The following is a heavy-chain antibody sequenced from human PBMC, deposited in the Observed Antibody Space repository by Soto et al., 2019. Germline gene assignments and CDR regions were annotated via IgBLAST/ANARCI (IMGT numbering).Heavy chain of an antibody. D-gene: IGHD6-13*01. Sequence: PGGSLRLSWAASGFPFSSYGMHLVRPAPGKGLEWVAVICNGGSNKYYADSVKGRFTISRDNAKNSLYLQMNSLRVEDAAVYYCARASEAAAGIARYYYFYYAMDVWGQGTTVTVSS. CDR2: ICNGGSNK. V-gene: IGHV3-33*01. CDR1: GFPFSSYG. J-gene: IGHJ6*02. CDR3: ARASEAAAGIARYYYFYYAMDV.